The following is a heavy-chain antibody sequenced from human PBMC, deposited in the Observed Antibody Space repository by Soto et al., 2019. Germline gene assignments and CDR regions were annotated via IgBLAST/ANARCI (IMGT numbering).Heavy chain of an antibody. CDR1: GCAINSYY. CDR2: SYSSGST. Sequence: PSETLSLTFTVSGCAINSYYWTWIRQPAGKGLEWMGRSYSSGSTKYNPSLQSRVTMSLDTSQNQLSLRLTSVPAADTAVYYCARGHRFSDWFGPWGQGTLVTVSS. V-gene: IGHV4-4*07. J-gene: IGHJ5*02. CDR3: ARGHRFSDWFGP. D-gene: IGHD3-3*01.